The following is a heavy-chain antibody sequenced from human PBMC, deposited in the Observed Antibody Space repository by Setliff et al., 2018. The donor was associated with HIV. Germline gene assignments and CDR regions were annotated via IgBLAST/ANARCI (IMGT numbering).Heavy chain of an antibody. D-gene: IGHD6-13*01. CDR1: GFMLNIYE. Sequence: GGSLRLSCAASGFMLNIYEMNWVRQAPGKGLEWVSGITWNSGSIAYADSVKGRFTISRDNAKNSLYLQMNSLRAEDMALYYCAKGRYSSSWYYFDYWGQGTLVTVSS. CDR3: AKGRYSSSWYYFDY. V-gene: IGHV3-9*03. CDR2: ITWNSGSI. J-gene: IGHJ4*02.